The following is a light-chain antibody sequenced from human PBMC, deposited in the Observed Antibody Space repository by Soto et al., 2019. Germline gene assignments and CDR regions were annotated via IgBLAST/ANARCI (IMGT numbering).Light chain of an antibody. CDR1: QRVSSY. J-gene: IGKJ5*01. V-gene: IGKV3-15*01. Sequence: EMVMTQSPATLSVSPGERATLSCRASQRVSSYLAWYQQKSGHAPRLLIYGPSTRATGVPARFTGGASGTAFSPTMISLYSEAFAVYYCSHWREWHLITLDQRTRV. CDR2: GPS. CDR3: SHWREWHLIT.